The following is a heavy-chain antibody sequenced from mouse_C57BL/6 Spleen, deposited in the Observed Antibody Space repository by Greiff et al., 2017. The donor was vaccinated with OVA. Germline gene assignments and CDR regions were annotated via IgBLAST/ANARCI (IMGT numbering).Heavy chain of an antibody. CDR3: AREGTVEAMDY. CDR1: GYSITSGYY. CDR2: ISYDGSN. V-gene: IGHV3-6*01. J-gene: IGHJ4*01. Sequence: EVKLQESGPGLVKPSQSLSLTCSVTGYSITSGYYWNWIRQFPGNKLEWMGYISYDGSNNYNPSLKNRISITRDTSKNQFFLKLNSVTTEDTATYYCAREGTVEAMDYWGQGTSVTVSS. D-gene: IGHD1-1*01.